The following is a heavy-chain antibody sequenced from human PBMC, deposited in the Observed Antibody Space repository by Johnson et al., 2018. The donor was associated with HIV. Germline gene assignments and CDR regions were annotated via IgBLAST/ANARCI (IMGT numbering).Heavy chain of an antibody. CDR2: ISYDGSNK. J-gene: IGHJ3*02. CDR1: GFTFSDYY. V-gene: IGHV3-30-3*01. CDR3: ASGAAPDAFDI. Sequence: QVQLMESGGGLVQPGGSLRLSCAASGFTFSDYYMRWIRQAPGKGLEWVAHISYDGSNKYYADYVKGRFTISRDNRRNSLYLQMNSLRTEDTALYYCASGAAPDAFDIWGQGTMVTVSS. D-gene: IGHD6-25*01.